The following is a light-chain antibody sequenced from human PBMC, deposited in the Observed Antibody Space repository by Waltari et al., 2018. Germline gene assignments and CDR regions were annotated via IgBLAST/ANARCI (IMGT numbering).Light chain of an antibody. J-gene: IGLJ1*01. CDR2: EVS. CDR3: CSYAGSSTSV. Sequence: QSALTQPASVSGSPGQSITISCTGTSSDVGSYNLVSWYQQHPGKAPTLMIYEVSKRPSGVSNRFSGSQSGNTASLTISGLQAEDEADYYCCSYAGSSTSVFGTGTKVTVL. CDR1: SSDVGSYNL. V-gene: IGLV2-23*02.